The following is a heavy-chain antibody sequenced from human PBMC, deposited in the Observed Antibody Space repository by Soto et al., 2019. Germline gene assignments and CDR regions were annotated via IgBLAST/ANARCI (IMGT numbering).Heavy chain of an antibody. Sequence: QVQLQESGPGLVKPSQTLSLTCTVSGGSISSGGYYWSWIRQHPGKGLEWIGYIYYSGSTYYNPSXXSRVTISVDTXXNXFXXKLSSVTAADTAVYYCARGFGELFKRTYYYYGMDVWGQGTTVTVSS. D-gene: IGHD3-10*01. CDR3: ARGFGELFKRTYYYYGMDV. CDR2: IYYSGST. V-gene: IGHV4-31*03. CDR1: GGSISSGGYY. J-gene: IGHJ6*02.